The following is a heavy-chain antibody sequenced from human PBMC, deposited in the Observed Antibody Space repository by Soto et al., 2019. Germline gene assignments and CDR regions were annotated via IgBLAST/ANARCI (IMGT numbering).Heavy chain of an antibody. V-gene: IGHV4-34*01. J-gene: IGHJ4*02. CDR3: ARGQEGVVATH. CDR1: GGSLSGYY. D-gene: IGHD5-12*01. CDR2: IKDGGRT. Sequence: QVQLQQWGAGLLKPSETLSLNCAVNGGSLSGYYWSWIRQPPGTGLEWIGEIKDGGRTNYSPSLKSRATISSDTSSSQFSLRLYSVTAADTGVYYCARGQEGVVATHWDQGTLVTVSS.